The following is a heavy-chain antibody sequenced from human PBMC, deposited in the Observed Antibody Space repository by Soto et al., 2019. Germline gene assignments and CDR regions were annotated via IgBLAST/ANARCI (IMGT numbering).Heavy chain of an antibody. J-gene: IGHJ4*02. Sequence: ASVKVSCKASGGTFSSYAISWVLQAPGQGLEWMGWIIAGNGNTKYSQKFQGRVTITRDTSASTAYMELSSLRSEDTAVYYCATELWSGYFGFRDYWGQGTLVTVSS. CDR1: GGTFSSYA. V-gene: IGHV1-3*01. D-gene: IGHD3-3*01. CDR3: ATELWSGYFGFRDY. CDR2: IIAGNGNT.